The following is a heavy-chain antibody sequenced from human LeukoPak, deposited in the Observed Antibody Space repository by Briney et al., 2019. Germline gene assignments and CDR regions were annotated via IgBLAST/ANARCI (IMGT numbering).Heavy chain of an antibody. D-gene: IGHD1-26*01. J-gene: IGHJ3*02. V-gene: IGHV1-24*01. CDR3: AGVGATYDAFDI. CDR1: GYTLTELS. CDR2: FDPEDGET. Sequence: ASVKVSCKVSGYTLTELSMHWERQAPGKGLEWMGGFDPEDGETIYAQKFQGRVTMTEDTSTDTAYMELSSLRSEDTAVYYCAGVGATYDAFDIWGQGTMVTVSS.